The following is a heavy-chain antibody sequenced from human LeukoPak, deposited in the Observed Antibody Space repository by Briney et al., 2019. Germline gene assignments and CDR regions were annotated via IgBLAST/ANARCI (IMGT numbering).Heavy chain of an antibody. CDR1: GGSISSYY. V-gene: IGHV4-4*07. J-gene: IGHJ5*02. D-gene: IGHD2-8*01. CDR3: ARASFNVVFGNWFDP. Sequence: NPSETLSLTCTVSGGSISSYYWSWIRQPAGKGLEWIGRIYTSGSTNYNPSLKSRVTMSVDTSKKQFSLKLRSVTAADTAIYYCARASFNVVFGNWFDPWGQGTLVTVSS. CDR2: IYTSGST.